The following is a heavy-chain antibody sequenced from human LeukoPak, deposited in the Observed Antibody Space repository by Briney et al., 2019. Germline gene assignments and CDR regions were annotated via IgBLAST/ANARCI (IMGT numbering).Heavy chain of an antibody. CDR1: GGSISSYY. J-gene: IGHJ4*02. CDR3: ARDLTLEGYSYAKGYFDY. Sequence: SETLSLTCTVSGGSISSYYWSWIRQPAGKGLEWIGRIYTSGSTNYNPSLKSRVTMSVDTSKNQFSLKLSSVTAADTAVYYCARDLTLEGYSYAKGYFDYWGQGTLVTVSS. CDR2: IYTSGST. V-gene: IGHV4-4*07. D-gene: IGHD5-18*01.